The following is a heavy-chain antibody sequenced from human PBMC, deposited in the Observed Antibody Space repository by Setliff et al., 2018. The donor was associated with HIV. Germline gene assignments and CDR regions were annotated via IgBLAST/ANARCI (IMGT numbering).Heavy chain of an antibody. CDR1: GGSLGNSNYY. CDR3: ARDDRCSGGCCYSY. CDR2: MSYSGST. D-gene: IGHD2-15*01. V-gene: IGHV4-39*07. J-gene: IGHJ4*02. Sequence: SETLSLTCTVSGGSLGNSNYYWGWIRQPPGKGLEWIGSMSYSGSTYYNPSLKSRVTISLDTSKNQFSLKLSSVAAADTAVYYCARDDRCSGGCCYSYWGQGALVTVSS.